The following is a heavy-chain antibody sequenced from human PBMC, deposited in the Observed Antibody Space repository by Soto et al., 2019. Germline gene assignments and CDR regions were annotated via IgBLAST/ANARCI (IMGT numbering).Heavy chain of an antibody. V-gene: IGHV3-23*01. CDR1: AFTFNTYG. CDR3: AKQNSPEGWFDP. J-gene: IGHJ5*02. D-gene: IGHD4-4*01. Sequence: HPGGSLRLSCAASAFTFNTYGVTWVRQAPGKGLEWVSTVTITGGSAYYADSVQGRFSISRDRSNYTVSLLLSSLRVDDTAIYYCAKQNSPEGWFDPWGQGTLVTVSS. CDR2: VTITGGSA.